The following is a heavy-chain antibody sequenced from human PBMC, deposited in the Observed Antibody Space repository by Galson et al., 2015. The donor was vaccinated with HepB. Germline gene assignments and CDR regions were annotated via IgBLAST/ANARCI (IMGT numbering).Heavy chain of an antibody. Sequence: SVKVSCKESGYTFTNYYIHWVRQAPGQGLEWMGVINPSGGSTIYAQKFQGGVTMTRDTSTSIVYMELSSLRSEDTAVYYCARRNNVGLDYYFDYWGQGTLVTVSS. CDR1: GYTFTNYY. CDR3: ARRNNVGLDYYFDY. V-gene: IGHV1-46*01. CDR2: INPSGGST. J-gene: IGHJ4*02. D-gene: IGHD1/OR15-1a*01.